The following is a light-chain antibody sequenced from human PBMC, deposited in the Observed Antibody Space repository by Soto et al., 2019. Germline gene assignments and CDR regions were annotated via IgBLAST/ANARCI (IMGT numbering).Light chain of an antibody. Sequence: QSALTQPPSASGSPGQSVTISCTVTSSDLGGFNYVSWYQQHPGKAPKLMIYELFKRPSGVPDRFSGSKSGNTASLTVSGLQADDEADYYFSSYAGIVVFGGGTKVTVL. V-gene: IGLV2-8*01. CDR3: SSYAGIVV. J-gene: IGLJ3*02. CDR2: ELF. CDR1: SSDLGGFNY.